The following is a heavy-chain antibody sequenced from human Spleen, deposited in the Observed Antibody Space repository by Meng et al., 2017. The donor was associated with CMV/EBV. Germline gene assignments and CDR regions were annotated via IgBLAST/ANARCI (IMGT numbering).Heavy chain of an antibody. D-gene: IGHD2-2*01. Sequence: SETLSLTCSVSGGSISSGGYYWSWIRQHPGKGLEWIGYIYYSGSTYYNPSLKSRVTISVDTSKNQFSQKLSSVTAADTAVYYCARDRYCSSTSCYGVYGMDVWGQGTTVTVSS. J-gene: IGHJ6*02. V-gene: IGHV4-31*03. CDR1: GGSISSGGYY. CDR3: ARDRYCSSTSCYGVYGMDV. CDR2: IYYSGST.